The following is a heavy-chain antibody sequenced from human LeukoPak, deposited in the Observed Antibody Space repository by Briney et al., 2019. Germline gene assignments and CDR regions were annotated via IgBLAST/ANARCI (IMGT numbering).Heavy chain of an antibody. V-gene: IGHV3-7*01. J-gene: IGHJ4*02. Sequence: HPGGSLRLSCAASGFTFSSYAMSWVRQAPGKGLEWVANIKYDGSETYYVDSVKGRFTISRDNAKNSLYLQMNSLRDEDTAVYYCARDYGCNYWGQGTPVTVSS. CDR2: IKYDGSET. CDR1: GFTFSSYA. CDR3: ARDYGCNY. D-gene: IGHD4-17*01.